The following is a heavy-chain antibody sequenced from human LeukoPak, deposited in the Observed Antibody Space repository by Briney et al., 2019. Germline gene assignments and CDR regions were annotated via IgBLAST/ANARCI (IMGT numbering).Heavy chain of an antibody. J-gene: IGHJ4*02. Sequence: PSQTLSLTCTVSGGSISSGSYYWSWIRQPAGKGLEWIGSIYTSGSTNYNPSLKSRVTISVDTSKNQFSLKLSSVTAADTAVYYCASCSRGYFDYWGQGTLVTVSS. V-gene: IGHV4-61*02. CDR2: IYTSGST. D-gene: IGHD6-13*01. CDR3: ASCSRGYFDY. CDR1: GGSISSGSYY.